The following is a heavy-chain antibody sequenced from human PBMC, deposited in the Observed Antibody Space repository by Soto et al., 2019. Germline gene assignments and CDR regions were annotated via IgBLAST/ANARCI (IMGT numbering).Heavy chain of an antibody. J-gene: IGHJ5*01. Sequence: GESLKISCTASGYNFPGYWIGWVRQMPVKGLEWMGRIAPADSYTNYSPSSHGHVTMSVDRSTSTAYLQWGSLKASDTAMYYCVRVPIGHSDDSGYSDSWGQGTQVTVYS. CDR1: GYNFPGYW. CDR3: VRVPIGHSDDSGYSDS. CDR2: IAPADSYT. D-gene: IGHD3-22*01. V-gene: IGHV5-10-1*01.